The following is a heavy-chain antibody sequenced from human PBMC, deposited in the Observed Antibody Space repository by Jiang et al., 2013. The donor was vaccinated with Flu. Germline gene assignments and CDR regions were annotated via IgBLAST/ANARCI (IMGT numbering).Heavy chain of an antibody. J-gene: IGHJ6*03. CDR3: ARDPPNYYDSSGYEIPYYYYMDV. Sequence: GLVKPSGTLSLTCAVSGGSISSSNWWSWVRQPPGKGLEWIGEIYHSGSTNYNPSLKSRVTISVDKSKNQFSLKLSSVTAADTAVYYCARDPPNYYDSSGYEIPYYYYMDVWGKGTTVTVSS. V-gene: IGHV4-4*02. CDR1: GGSISSSNW. CDR2: IYHSGST. D-gene: IGHD3-22*01.